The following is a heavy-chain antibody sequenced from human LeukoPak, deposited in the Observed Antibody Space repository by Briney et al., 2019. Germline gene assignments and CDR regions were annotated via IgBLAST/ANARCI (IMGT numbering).Heavy chain of an antibody. CDR2: IWYDGSNK. Sequence: PGRSLRLSCAASGFTFSTYGMHWVRQAPGKGLEWVAAIWYDGSNKYYADSVKGRFTISRDNSKNTLYLQMNSLRAEDTAVYYCAKNYCGGDCYPDYWGQGTLVTVSS. V-gene: IGHV3-33*06. J-gene: IGHJ4*02. CDR1: GFTFSTYG. CDR3: AKNYCGGDCYPDY. D-gene: IGHD2-21*02.